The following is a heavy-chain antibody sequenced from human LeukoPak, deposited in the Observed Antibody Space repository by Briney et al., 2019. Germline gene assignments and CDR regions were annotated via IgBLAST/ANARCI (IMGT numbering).Heavy chain of an antibody. CDR3: AKLMTTHRRYFDY. Sequence: PGGSLRLSCAASGFTFSSYAMSWVRQAPGKGLEWVSVIGDSGGSAYYADSVKGRFTMSRDNSKNTLYLQMNSLRAEDTAVYYCAKLMTTHRRYFDYWGQGTLVTVSS. J-gene: IGHJ4*02. D-gene: IGHD1-1*01. CDR2: IGDSGGSA. V-gene: IGHV3-23*01. CDR1: GFTFSSYA.